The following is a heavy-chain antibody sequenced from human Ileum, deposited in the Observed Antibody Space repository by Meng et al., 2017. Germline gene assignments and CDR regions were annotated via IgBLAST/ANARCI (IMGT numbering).Heavy chain of an antibody. CDR1: GVPVSVYA. J-gene: IGHJ5*01. CDR2: ISGKGDNT. CDR3: AFDF. V-gene: IGHV3-23*04. Sequence: EVELGATGGGLIRPEGSVRLSCASSGVPVSVYAMSWVRQAPGKDLKWVSLISGKGDNTDYADSVKGPFTISRDNSNDMLYLQMNSLRVEDTAIYNCAFDFWGQGTLVTVSS.